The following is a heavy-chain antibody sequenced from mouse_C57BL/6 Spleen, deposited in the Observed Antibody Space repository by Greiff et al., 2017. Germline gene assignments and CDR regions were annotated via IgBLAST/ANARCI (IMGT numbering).Heavy chain of an antibody. CDR2: IYPGSGST. V-gene: IGHV1-55*01. J-gene: IGHJ3*01. Sequence: QVQLQQPGAELVKPGASVKMSCKASGYTFTSYWITWVKQRPGQGLEWIGDIYPGSGSTNYNEKFKSKATLTVDTSSSTAYMQLSSLTSEDSAVYYCAGEYCGYERFADWGQGTLVTVSA. CDR1: GYTFTSYW. D-gene: IGHD2-2*01. CDR3: AGEYCGYERFAD.